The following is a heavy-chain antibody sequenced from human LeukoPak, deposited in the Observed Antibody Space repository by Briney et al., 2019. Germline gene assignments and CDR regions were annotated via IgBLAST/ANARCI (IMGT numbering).Heavy chain of an antibody. CDR1: GFTFSDYY. Sequence: GGSLRLSCAASGFTFSDYYISWIRQAPGKGLEWVSDISPSGDIVSYADSVKGRFIISRDYAKESLHLQMNSLRVEDSAVYYCARETVAGTFDYWGQGTQVTVSS. V-gene: IGHV3-11*01. J-gene: IGHJ4*02. CDR2: ISPSGDIV. D-gene: IGHD6-19*01. CDR3: ARETVAGTFDY.